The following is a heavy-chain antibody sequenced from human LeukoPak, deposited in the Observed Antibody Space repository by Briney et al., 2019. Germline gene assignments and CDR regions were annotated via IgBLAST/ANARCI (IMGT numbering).Heavy chain of an antibody. V-gene: IGHV4-59*11. CDR2: IYHSGLT. CDR3: ARDSAGDASGWYSDV. CDR1: GASISSHY. J-gene: IGHJ6*04. Sequence: SETLSLTYTVSGASISSHYCSWIRQPPGKGLEWIGYIYHSGLTNFNPSLKSRVTMSVDTSKNQVSLRLSSVTAADTAVYYCARDSAGDASGWYSDVWGKGTTVSVSS. D-gene: IGHD6-19*01.